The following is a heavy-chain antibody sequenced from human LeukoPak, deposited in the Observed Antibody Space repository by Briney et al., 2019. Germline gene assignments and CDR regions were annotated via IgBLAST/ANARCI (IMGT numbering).Heavy chain of an antibody. CDR1: GGSISSYY. CDR2: IYDSGST. D-gene: IGHD2-15*01. CDR3: ARGGCSGGSCYGWFDP. J-gene: IGHJ5*02. V-gene: IGHV4-59*01. Sequence: SETLSLTCTVSGGSISSYYWSWIRQPPGKGLEWIGYIYDSGSTNYNPSLKSRVTISVDTSKNQFSLKLGSVTAADTAVYYCARGGCSGGSCYGWFDPWGQGTLVTVSS.